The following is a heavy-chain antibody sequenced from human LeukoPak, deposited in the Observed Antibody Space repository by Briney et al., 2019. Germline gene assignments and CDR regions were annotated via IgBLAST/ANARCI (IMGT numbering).Heavy chain of an antibody. CDR3: ARVGLRFLEWLPYDY. D-gene: IGHD3-3*01. CDR1: GYTFTSYG. V-gene: IGHV1-18*01. J-gene: IGHJ4*02. Sequence: ASVKVSCKASGYTFTSYGISWVRQAPGQGLEWMGCVSAYNGNTNYAQKLQGRVTMTTDTSTSTAYMELRSLRSDDTAVYYCARVGLRFLEWLPYDYWGQGTLVTVSS. CDR2: VSAYNGNT.